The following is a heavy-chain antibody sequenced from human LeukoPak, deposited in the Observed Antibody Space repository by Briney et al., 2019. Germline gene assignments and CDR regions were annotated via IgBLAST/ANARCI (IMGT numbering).Heavy chain of an antibody. V-gene: IGHV3-74*01. CDR2: IKSDGTAT. CDR1: GFTFSSSW. J-gene: IGHJ3*02. Sequence: GGSLRLSCAASGFTFSSSWMHWVHQPPGKGLVWVSYIKSDGTATTYADSVKGRFTISRDNAKDTVYLQMNSLRAEDTGVYYCARDLSHGFYIWGQGTMVTVSS. CDR3: ARDLSHGFYI.